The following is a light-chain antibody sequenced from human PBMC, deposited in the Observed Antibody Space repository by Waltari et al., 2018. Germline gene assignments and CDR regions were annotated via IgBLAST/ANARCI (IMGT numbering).Light chain of an antibody. Sequence: QSALTQPASVSASPRQSITISSTGTSSNVGGYDYVSCYPQHPGKAPQLMSYDVNKRPSGVSHRFSASKSGNTASLTIFGLQAEDEADYYCISYTSTTTYVVVGGGTKLTVL. CDR2: DVN. CDR3: ISYTSTTTYVV. V-gene: IGLV2-14*03. CDR1: SSNVGGYDY. J-gene: IGLJ2*01.